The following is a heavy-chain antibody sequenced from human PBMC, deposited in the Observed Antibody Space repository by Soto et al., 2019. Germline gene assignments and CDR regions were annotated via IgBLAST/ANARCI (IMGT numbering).Heavy chain of an antibody. CDR2: IYNGGSP. V-gene: IGHV4-59*01. D-gene: IGHD3-3*01. CDR1: GGSISTDY. CDR3: ARGEWFLRGYGMAV. J-gene: IGHJ6*02. Sequence: QVQLQESGPGLLKPSETLSLTCTVSGGSISTDYWSWIRQPPGKRLEYIGFIYNGGSPNYNPSLGSRVTLSPDTSKNQVSLKLNSVTAADTAVYYCARGEWFLRGYGMAVWGRGTTVTVS.